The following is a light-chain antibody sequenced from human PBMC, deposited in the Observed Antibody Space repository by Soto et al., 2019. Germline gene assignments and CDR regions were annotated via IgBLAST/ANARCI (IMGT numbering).Light chain of an antibody. CDR1: QSISTF. CDR3: QQYNSYSPRT. Sequence: DIQLTQSPSTLSASVGDSVTLTCLASQSISTFLAWYQQKPGKAPQLLIYDASILNSGVPSTFSGSGSGTEFSLTISSLQPYDFATYYCQQYNSYSPRTFGQGTKVDIK. J-gene: IGKJ1*01. V-gene: IGKV1-5*01. CDR2: DAS.